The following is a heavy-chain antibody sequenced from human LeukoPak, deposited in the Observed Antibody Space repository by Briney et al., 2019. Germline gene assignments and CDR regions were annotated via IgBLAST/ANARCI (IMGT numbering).Heavy chain of an antibody. CDR3: AKIGTGYSYGYYYFDY. CDR2: ISGSGGST. J-gene: IGHJ4*02. CDR1: GFTFSSYA. D-gene: IGHD5-18*01. V-gene: IGHV3-23*01. Sequence: SGGSLRLSCAASGFTFSSYAMSWVRQAPGKGLEGVSAISGSGGSTYYADSVKGRFTISRDNSKNTLYLQMNSLRAEDTAVYYCAKIGTGYSYGYYYFDYWGQGTLVTVPS.